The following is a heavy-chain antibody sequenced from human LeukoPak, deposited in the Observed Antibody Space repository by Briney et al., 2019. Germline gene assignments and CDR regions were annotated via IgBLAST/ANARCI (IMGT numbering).Heavy chain of an antibody. V-gene: IGHV3-74*01. CDR2: IKNDGSTT. CDR3: ARDWDSSADY. Sequence: SGGSLRLSCAASGFTFSSYWMHWVHQGPGKGLVWVSRIKNDGSTTSYADSVKGRFTIFRDNAKNTLYLQMNSLRAEDTAVYYCARDWDSSADYWGQGTLVSVSS. J-gene: IGHJ4*02. CDR1: GFTFSSYW. D-gene: IGHD3-22*01.